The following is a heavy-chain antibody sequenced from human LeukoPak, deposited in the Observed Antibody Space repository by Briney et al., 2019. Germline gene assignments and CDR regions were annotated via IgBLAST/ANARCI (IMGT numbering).Heavy chain of an antibody. Sequence: GGSLRLSCAASGFTFSGFWMSWVRQTQGKGLEWVANIKQDGSEKYYVDSVKGRFTISRDNAKNSLFLQMNSLRAEDTAIYYCARDPTADDYWGQGTLVTVSS. J-gene: IGHJ4*02. V-gene: IGHV3-7*01. CDR3: ARDPTADDY. CDR1: GFTFSGFW. CDR2: IKQDGSEK. D-gene: IGHD2-2*01.